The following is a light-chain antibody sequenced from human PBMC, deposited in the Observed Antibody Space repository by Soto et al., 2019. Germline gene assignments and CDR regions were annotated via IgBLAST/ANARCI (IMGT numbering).Light chain of an antibody. J-gene: IGKJ1*01. CDR3: QQYNNWPRT. CDR2: DAS. Sequence: IQMTQSPSSLSASVVDIVTITFRASQSIRTFLNWYQQKPGKAPKLLIYDASSLESGVPSRFRGSGSGTEFTLTISSLQSEDFEVYYCQQYNNWPRTFGQGTKVDIK. V-gene: IGKV1D-13*01. CDR1: QSIRTF.